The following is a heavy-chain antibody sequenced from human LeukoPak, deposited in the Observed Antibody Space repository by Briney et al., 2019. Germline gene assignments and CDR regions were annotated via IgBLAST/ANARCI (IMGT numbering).Heavy chain of an antibody. J-gene: IGHJ4*02. Sequence: SETLSLTCTVSGGSISSSSYYWSWIRQPPGKGLEWIGYIYYSGSTNYNPSLKSRVTISVDTSKNQFSLKLSSVTAADTAVYYCARSPTGGATKDYFDYWGQGTLVTVSS. CDR2: IYYSGST. CDR3: ARSPTGGATKDYFDY. CDR1: GGSISSSSYY. V-gene: IGHV4-61*01. D-gene: IGHD1-26*01.